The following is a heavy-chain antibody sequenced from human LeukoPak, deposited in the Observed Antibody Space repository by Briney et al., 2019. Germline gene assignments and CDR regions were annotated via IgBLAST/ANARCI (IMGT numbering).Heavy chain of an antibody. CDR3: ARGLSDVY. CDR1: GGSFSGYY. Sequence: SETLSLTCAVYGGSFSGYYWTWIRQPPGKGLEWIGEINHSGSTNYNPSLKSRVSISIDTSKNQFSLILNSVTAADTAVYYCARGLSDVYWGQGTLVTVSS. V-gene: IGHV4-34*01. CDR2: INHSGST. J-gene: IGHJ4*02.